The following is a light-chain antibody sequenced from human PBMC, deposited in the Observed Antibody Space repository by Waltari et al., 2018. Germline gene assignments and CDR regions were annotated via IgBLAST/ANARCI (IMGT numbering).Light chain of an antibody. V-gene: IGKV4-1*01. Sequence: DIVMTQCPDSLSVHLGETDTINLKWRQSGLYSTYNKNYIDWYQQRPGQPPKLLIFRASTRQSGVPSRFSGSGSGTDFSLTISSLQPEDVAAYYCQQYDTSPLTFGEGTKVEIK. CDR2: RAS. CDR1: QSGLYSTYNKNY. J-gene: IGKJ4*01. CDR3: QQYDTSPLT.